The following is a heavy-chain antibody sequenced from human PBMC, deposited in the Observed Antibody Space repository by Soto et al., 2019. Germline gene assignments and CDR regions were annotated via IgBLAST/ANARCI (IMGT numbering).Heavy chain of an antibody. J-gene: IGHJ4*02. V-gene: IGHV4-38-2*02. CDR2: VYHSGST. CDR1: GYSIRSDYQ. CDR3: KREKDVYEHENEF. D-gene: IGHD5-12*01. Sequence: PSETLSLTCVVSGYSIRSDYQWGWIRQPPGKGLEWIGSVYHSGSTYYNPSLKSRVTISVDTSKNQFSLKVSSVTAADTAVYYCKREKDVYEHENEFWGQGTLVTVSS.